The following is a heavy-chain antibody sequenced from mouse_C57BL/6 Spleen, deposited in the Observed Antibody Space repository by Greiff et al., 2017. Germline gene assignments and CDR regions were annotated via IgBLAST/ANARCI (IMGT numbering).Heavy chain of an antibody. J-gene: IGHJ4*01. Sequence: EVKLMESGPGMVKPSQSLSLTCTVTGYSITSGYDWHWIRHFPGNKLEWMGYISYSGSTNYNPSLKSRISITHDTSKNHFFLKLNSVTTEDTATYYCARVCSYYAMDYWGQGTSVTVSS. CDR2: ISYSGST. D-gene: IGHD6-1*01. V-gene: IGHV3-1*01. CDR1: GYSITSGYD. CDR3: ARVCSYYAMDY.